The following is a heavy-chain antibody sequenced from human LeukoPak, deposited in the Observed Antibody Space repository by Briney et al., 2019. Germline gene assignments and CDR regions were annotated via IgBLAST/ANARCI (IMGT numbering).Heavy chain of an antibody. CDR2: IIPIFGTA. J-gene: IGHJ1*01. V-gene: IGHV1-69*01. CDR1: GGTFSNYA. CDR3: ARILSSSWYEYFHH. D-gene: IGHD6-19*01. Sequence: SVKVSCKASGGTFSNYAISWVRQAPGQGLGWMGAIIPIFGTANYAQKFQGRVTITADESTSTAYMELSSLRSEDTAVYYCARILSSSWYEYFHHWGQGTLVTVSS.